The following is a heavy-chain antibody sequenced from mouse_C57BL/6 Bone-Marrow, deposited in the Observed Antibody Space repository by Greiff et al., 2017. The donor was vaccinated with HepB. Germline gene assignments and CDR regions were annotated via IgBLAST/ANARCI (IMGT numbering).Heavy chain of an antibody. J-gene: IGHJ3*01. V-gene: IGHV14-2*01. CDR1: GFNIKDYY. Sequence: EVKLVESGAELVKPGASVKLSCTASGFNIKDYYMHWVKQRTEQGLEWIGRIDPEDGETKYDPKFQGKATITADTSSNTAYLQLSSLTSEDTAVYYCARIPDVAYWGQGTLVTVSA. CDR3: ARIPDVAY. CDR2: IDPEDGET.